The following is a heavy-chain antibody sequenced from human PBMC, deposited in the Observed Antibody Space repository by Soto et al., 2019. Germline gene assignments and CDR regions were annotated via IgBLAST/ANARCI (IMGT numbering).Heavy chain of an antibody. Sequence: EVQLLESGGGLVQPGGSLRLSCAASGFTFSSYAMSWVRQAPGKGLEWVSAISGSGGSTYYADSVKGRFTISRDNSKNTLYLQMTSLRAADTAVYYCAKGLSPARHFDWLDYWGQGTLVTVSS. D-gene: IGHD3-9*01. CDR1: GFTFSSYA. CDR3: AKGLSPARHFDWLDY. J-gene: IGHJ4*02. V-gene: IGHV3-23*01. CDR2: ISGSGGST.